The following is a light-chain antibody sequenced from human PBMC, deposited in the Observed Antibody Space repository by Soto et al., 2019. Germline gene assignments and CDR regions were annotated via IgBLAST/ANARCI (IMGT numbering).Light chain of an antibody. CDR2: SAF. CDR3: QQYNNWPFT. Sequence: ERVMTQSPATLSVSPGERVTLSCRASQSVSSNLAWYQQKPGQAPRLLIYSAFFRATGIPARFSGSGSGTEFTLTISSLQSEDFAVYFCQQYNNWPFTVGPGTKVDSK. J-gene: IGKJ3*01. V-gene: IGKV3-15*01. CDR1: QSVSSN.